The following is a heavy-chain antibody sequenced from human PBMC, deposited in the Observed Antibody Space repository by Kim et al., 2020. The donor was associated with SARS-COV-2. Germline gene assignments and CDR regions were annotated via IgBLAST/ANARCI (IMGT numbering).Heavy chain of an antibody. D-gene: IGHD3-9*01. CDR3: AREKLRYFDWLPYAFDI. J-gene: IGHJ3*02. CDR2: IYYSGST. Sequence: SETLSLTCTVSGGSISSYYWSWIRQPPGKGLEWIGYIYYSGSTNYNPSLKSRVTISIDTSKNQFSLKLSSVTAADTAVYYCAREKLRYFDWLPYAFDIWGQGTMVTVSS. V-gene: IGHV4-59*01. CDR1: GGSISSYY.